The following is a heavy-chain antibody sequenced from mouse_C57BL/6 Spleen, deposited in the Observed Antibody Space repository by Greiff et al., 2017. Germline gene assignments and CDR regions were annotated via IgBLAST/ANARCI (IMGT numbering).Heavy chain of an antibody. D-gene: IGHD1-1*01. CDR3: ARSPYSGSSYGYFDV. CDR1: GYTFTSYN. J-gene: IGHJ1*03. V-gene: IGHV1-12*01. Sequence: SGAELVRPGASVKMSCKASGYTFTSYNMHWVKQTPRQGLEWIGAIYPGNGDTTYNQKFKGKATLTVDKSSSTAYMQLSSLTSDDSAVYFCARSPYSGSSYGYFDVWGTGTTVTVSS. CDR2: IYPGNGDT.